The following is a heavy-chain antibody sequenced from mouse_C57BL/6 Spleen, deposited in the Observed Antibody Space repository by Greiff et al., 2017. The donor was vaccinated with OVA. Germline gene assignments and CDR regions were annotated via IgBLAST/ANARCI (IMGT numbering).Heavy chain of an antibody. J-gene: IGHJ3*01. CDR3: ARSNEAWFAY. CDR1: GYAFTNYL. CDR2: INPGSGGT. Sequence: QVQLQQSGAELVRPGTSVKVSCKASGYAFTNYLIEWVKQRPGQGLEWIGVINPGSGGTNYNEKFKGKATLTADNSSSTAYMQLSSLTSEDSAVYFCARSNEAWFAYWGQGTLVTVSA. V-gene: IGHV1-54*01.